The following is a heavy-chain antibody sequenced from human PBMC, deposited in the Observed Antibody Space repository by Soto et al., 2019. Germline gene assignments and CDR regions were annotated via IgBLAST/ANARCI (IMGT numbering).Heavy chain of an antibody. V-gene: IGHV3-66*01. J-gene: IGHJ4*02. D-gene: IGHD4-17*01. CDR1: GVTVGNNY. CDR2: TYSGGDT. Sequence: EVRLVESGGGLVQPGGSLRLSCAASGVTVGNNYMSWVRQAPGKGLEWVSVTYSGGDTRYADSVKRRFTMSRDSTKNTFYLQMDRLSAEDTAVYCCARNVPVTALGYWGQGSLVTVSS. CDR3: ARNVPVTALGY.